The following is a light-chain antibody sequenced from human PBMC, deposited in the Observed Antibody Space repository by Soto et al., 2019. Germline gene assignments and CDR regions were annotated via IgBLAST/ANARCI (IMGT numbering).Light chain of an antibody. V-gene: IGLV2-14*01. Sequence: QSALTQPASVSGSPGQSITLSCTGTSSDVGGYNYVSWYQQHPGKAPKLMIYDVSNWPSGVSNRFSGSKSGNTASLTISGLQAEDEADYYCSSYTSSGTLVFGTGTKVTVL. J-gene: IGLJ1*01. CDR2: DVS. CDR3: SSYTSSGTLV. CDR1: SSDVGGYNY.